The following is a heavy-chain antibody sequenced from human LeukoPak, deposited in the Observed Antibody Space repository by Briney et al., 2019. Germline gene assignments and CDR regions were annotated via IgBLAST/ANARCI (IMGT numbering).Heavy chain of an antibody. V-gene: IGHV1-24*01. CDR2: FDPEDGET. Sequence: ASVKVSCKVSGYTLTELSMHWVRQAPGKGLEWMGGFDPEDGETIYAQKFQGRVTMTEDTSTDTAYMELSSLRSEDTAVYYCATAGTCSSTSCPLVDYWGQGTLVTVSS. CDR1: GYTLTELS. D-gene: IGHD2-2*01. CDR3: ATAGTCSSTSCPLVDY. J-gene: IGHJ4*02.